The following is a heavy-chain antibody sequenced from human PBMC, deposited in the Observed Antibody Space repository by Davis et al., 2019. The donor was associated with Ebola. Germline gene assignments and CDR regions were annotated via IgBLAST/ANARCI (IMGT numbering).Heavy chain of an antibody. CDR1: GGSFSGYY. V-gene: IGHV4-34*01. CDR3: AGAGTKYYNMDV. Sequence: PSETLSLTCAVYGGSFSGYYWSWIRQPPGKGLEWIGEINHSGSTNYNPSLKSRVTISVDTSKNQFSLKLSSVTAADTAVYYCAGAGTKYYNMDVWGKGTTVTVSS. CDR2: INHSGST. J-gene: IGHJ6*03. D-gene: IGHD6-19*01.